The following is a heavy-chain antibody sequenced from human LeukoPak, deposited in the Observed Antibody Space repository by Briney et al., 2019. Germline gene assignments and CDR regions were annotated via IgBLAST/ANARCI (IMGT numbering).Heavy chain of an antibody. CDR1: GFTFSSYS. V-gene: IGHV3-21*01. CDR2: ISSSSSYI. CDR3: ARGLDYYDSSGAVGY. D-gene: IGHD3-22*01. Sequence: GGSLRLSCAASGFTFSSYSMNWVRQAPGKGLELVSSISSSSSYIYYADSVKGRFTISRDNAKNSLYLQMNSLRAEDTAVYYCARGLDYYDSSGAVGYWGQGTLVTVSS. J-gene: IGHJ4*02.